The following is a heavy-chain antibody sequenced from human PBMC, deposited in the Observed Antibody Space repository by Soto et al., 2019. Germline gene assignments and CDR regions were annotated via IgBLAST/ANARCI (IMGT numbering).Heavy chain of an antibody. D-gene: IGHD5-18*01. CDR2: ISGSGGST. J-gene: IGHJ4*02. CDR3: AKFSGYSYGSSAYFDY. Sequence: GGSLRLSCAASGFTFSSYAMSWVRQAPGKGLEWVSAISGSGGSTYYADSVKGRFTISRDNSKNTLYLQMNSLRAEDTAVYYCAKFSGYSYGSSAYFDYWGQGTLVTV. V-gene: IGHV3-23*01. CDR1: GFTFSSYA.